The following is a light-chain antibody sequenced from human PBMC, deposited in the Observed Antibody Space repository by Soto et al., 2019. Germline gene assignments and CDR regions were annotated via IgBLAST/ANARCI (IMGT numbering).Light chain of an antibody. CDR2: DAS. V-gene: IGKV1-39*01. J-gene: IGKJ1*01. CDR1: QNINTI. Sequence: DIQMTQSPSSLSASEGDRITITCRASQNINTILNWYQQKSGKAPKILIYDASSLQSGVPSRFSGSGSGTEFTLTISSLHPEDFATYYCQQSYSSPRTFGQGTKVDI. CDR3: QQSYSSPRT.